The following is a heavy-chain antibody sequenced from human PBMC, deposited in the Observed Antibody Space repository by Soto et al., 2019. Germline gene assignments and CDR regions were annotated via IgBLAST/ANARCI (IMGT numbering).Heavy chain of an antibody. CDR3: VKRGRNWGAFDF. CDR2: IGGTDGDSDGVP. J-gene: IGHJ3*01. V-gene: IGHV3-23*01. D-gene: IGHD7-27*01. CDR1: GFILNNYA. Sequence: VQLLESGGDLVQPGGSLRLSCVASGFILNNYAMSWVRQAPGKGLEWVSTIGGTDGDSDGVPWYEDSVKGRFTISRDGTANTLFLHMVNLRAEDSALYYCVKRGRNWGAFDFWGQGTTVVVSS.